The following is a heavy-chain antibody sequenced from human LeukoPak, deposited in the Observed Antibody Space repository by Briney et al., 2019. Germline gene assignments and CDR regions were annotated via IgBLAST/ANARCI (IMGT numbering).Heavy chain of an antibody. D-gene: IGHD6-13*01. CDR2: INHSGST. CDR1: GGSFSGYY. Sequence: SETLSLTCAVYGGSFSGYYWSWIRQPPGKGLEWIGEINHSGSTNYNPSLKSRVTMSVDTSKNQFSLKLSSVTAADTAVYYCARGSIAAATDYWGQGTLVTVSS. V-gene: IGHV4-34*01. J-gene: IGHJ4*02. CDR3: ARGSIAAATDY.